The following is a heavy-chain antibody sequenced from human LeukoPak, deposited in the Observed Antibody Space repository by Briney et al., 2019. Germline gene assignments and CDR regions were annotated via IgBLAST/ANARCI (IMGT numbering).Heavy chain of an antibody. D-gene: IGHD4-17*01. Sequence: SETLSLTCAVYGGSFSGYYWSWIRQPPGKGLEWIGSIYYSGSTYYNPSLKSRVTISVDTSKNQFSLKLSSVTAADTAVYYCARDYGDYAAPGWGQGTLVTVSS. CDR3: ARDYGDYAAPG. CDR2: IYYSGST. V-gene: IGHV4-34*01. CDR1: GGSFSGYY. J-gene: IGHJ4*02.